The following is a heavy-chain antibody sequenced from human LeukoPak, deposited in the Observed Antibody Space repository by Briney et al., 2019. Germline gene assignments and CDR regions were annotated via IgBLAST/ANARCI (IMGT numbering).Heavy chain of an antibody. CDR2: IYDSGST. CDR3: ARVVGRYCSSASCYVDY. D-gene: IGHD2-2*01. V-gene: IGHV4-59*02. J-gene: IGHJ4*02. Sequence: KASETLSLTCTVSGGSVTTYYWSWIRQPPGEGLEWIGYIYDSGSTNYNPSLKSRVTISEDTSKRQFSLKLRSVTAADTAVYYCARVVGRYCSSASCYVDYWGQGTLVTVSS. CDR1: GGSVTTYY.